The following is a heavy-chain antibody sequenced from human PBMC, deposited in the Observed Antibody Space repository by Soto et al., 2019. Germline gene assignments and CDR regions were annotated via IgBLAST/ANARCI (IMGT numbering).Heavy chain of an antibody. CDR2: IYYSGST. V-gene: IGHV4-39*01. Sequence: QLLESSPGLVKPSETLSLTCTVSGGSISSSSYYWGWIRQPPGKGLEWIGSIYYSGSTYYNPSLKSRVTISVDTSKNQFSLKLSSVTAADTAVYYCARRLAASWIDYWGQGTLVTVSS. CDR1: GGSISSSSYY. CDR3: ARRLAASWIDY. D-gene: IGHD2-15*01. J-gene: IGHJ4*02.